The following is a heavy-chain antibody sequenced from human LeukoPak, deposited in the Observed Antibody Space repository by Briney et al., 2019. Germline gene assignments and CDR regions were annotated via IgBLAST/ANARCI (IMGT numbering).Heavy chain of an antibody. Sequence: ASVKVSCKASGYTFTSYGISWVRQAPGQGLEWMGWISAYNGNTNYAQKFQGRVTMTRDTSTSTVYMELSSLRSEDTAVYYCARDCGPYGDCDFGYWGQGTLVTVSS. CDR3: ARDCGPYGDCDFGY. CDR2: ISAYNGNT. V-gene: IGHV1-18*01. CDR1: GYTFTSYG. D-gene: IGHD4-17*01. J-gene: IGHJ4*02.